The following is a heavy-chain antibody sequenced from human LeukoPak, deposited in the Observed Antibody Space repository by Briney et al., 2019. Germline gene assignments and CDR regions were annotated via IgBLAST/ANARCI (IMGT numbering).Heavy chain of an antibody. CDR3: ARGHIPGYYFDY. CDR1: RFTFSNYP. CDR2: ISYDGSNK. D-gene: IGHD2-21*01. J-gene: IGHJ4*02. Sequence: GGSLRLSCAASRFTFSNYPMHWVRQAPGKGLEWVAVISYDGSNKYYADSVKGRFTISRDNSKSTLYLQMDSLRAEDTAVYYCARGHIPGYYFDYWGQGTLVTVSS. V-gene: IGHV3-30-3*01.